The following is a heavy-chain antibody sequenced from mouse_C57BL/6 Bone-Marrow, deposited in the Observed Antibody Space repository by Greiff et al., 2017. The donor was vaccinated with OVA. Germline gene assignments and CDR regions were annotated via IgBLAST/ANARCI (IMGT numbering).Heavy chain of an antibody. J-gene: IGHJ3*01. V-gene: IGHV1-81*01. CDR3: ARGYYGPFAY. CDR2: IYPRSGNT. CDR1: GYTFTSYG. D-gene: IGHD1-1*01. Sequence: QVQLQQSGAELARPGASVKLSCKASGYTFTSYGISWVKQRTGQGLEWIGEIYPRSGNTSYNEKFKGKATLTADKSSSTAYMELRSLTSEDSAVYFCARGYYGPFAYWGQGTLVTVSA.